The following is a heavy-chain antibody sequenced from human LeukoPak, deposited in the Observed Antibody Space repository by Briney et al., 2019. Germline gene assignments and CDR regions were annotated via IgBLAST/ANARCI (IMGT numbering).Heavy chain of an antibody. CDR3: ARERYCSSTSCYNFDYYYYMDV. D-gene: IGHD2-2*02. CDR1: GYTFTSYG. CDR2: ISAYNGNT. Sequence: GASVKVSCKASGYTFTSYGISWVRRAPGQGLEWMGWISAYNGNTNYAQKLQGRVTMTTDTSTSTAYMELRSLRSDDTAVYYCARERYCSSTSCYNFDYYYYMDVWGKGITVTISS. V-gene: IGHV1-18*01. J-gene: IGHJ6*03.